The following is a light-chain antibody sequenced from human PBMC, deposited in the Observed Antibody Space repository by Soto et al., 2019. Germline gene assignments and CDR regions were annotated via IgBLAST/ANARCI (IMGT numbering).Light chain of an antibody. CDR2: DAS. CDR3: QQRSLLFT. Sequence: EIVLTQSPATLSLSPGERATLSCRTSQSVGSALAWYQQKPGQAPRLLIYDASNRATGIAARFSGSGSGTDFTLTISSLQPEDFAVYYCQQRSLLFTFGGGTKVEIK. CDR1: QSVGSA. J-gene: IGKJ4*01. V-gene: IGKV3-11*01.